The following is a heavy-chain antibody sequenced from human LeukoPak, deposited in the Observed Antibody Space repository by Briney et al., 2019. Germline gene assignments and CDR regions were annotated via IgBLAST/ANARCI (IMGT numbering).Heavy chain of an antibody. Sequence: GASVKVSCKASGYTFTHYGINWVRQAPGQGLEWMGWISADNGNTNYAQKVQGRVTMTTDTSTSTAYMELRSLRSDDTAVYYCARTPHRSLEWLYWGFFDYWGQGTLVTVSS. D-gene: IGHD3-3*01. J-gene: IGHJ4*02. V-gene: IGHV1-18*01. CDR1: GYTFTHYG. CDR3: ARTPHRSLEWLYWGFFDY. CDR2: ISADNGNT.